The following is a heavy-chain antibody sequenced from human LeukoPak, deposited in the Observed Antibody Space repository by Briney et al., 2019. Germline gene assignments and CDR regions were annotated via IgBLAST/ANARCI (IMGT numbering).Heavy chain of an antibody. D-gene: IGHD3-22*01. CDR2: IWYDGSNE. Sequence: GTSLRLSCAASGFAFSIFGMHWVRQAPGKGLEWVALIWYDGSNEHYADSVKGRFTISSDNSKNTLFLQMNSLRAEDTAVYYCARDRRDSSGYYYGWFDPWGQGTLVTVSS. V-gene: IGHV3-33*01. CDR1: GFAFSIFG. J-gene: IGHJ5*02. CDR3: ARDRRDSSGYYYGWFDP.